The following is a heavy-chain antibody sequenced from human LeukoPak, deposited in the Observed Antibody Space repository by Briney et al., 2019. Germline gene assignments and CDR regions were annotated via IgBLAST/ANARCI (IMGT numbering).Heavy chain of an antibody. CDR2: ISYDGTNK. D-gene: IGHD3-3*01. CDR3: AKEFIEQWSGFYYMDV. J-gene: IGHJ6*03. V-gene: IGHV3-30*04. Sequence: GGSLRLSCAASGFTFSSYAMHWVRQAPGKGLEWVAVISYDGTNKYYRDSVKGRFTISRDNSKNTLYLQMNSLRAEDTAVYYCAKEFIEQWSGFYYMDVWGKGTTVTVSS. CDR1: GFTFSSYA.